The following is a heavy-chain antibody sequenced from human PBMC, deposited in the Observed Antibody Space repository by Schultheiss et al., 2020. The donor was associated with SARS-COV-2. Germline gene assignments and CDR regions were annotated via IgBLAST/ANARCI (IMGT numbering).Heavy chain of an antibody. CDR1: GFTFSSYA. CDR2: ISGSGGST. J-gene: IGHJ6*02. Sequence: GGSLRLSCAASGFTFSSYAMSWVRQAPGKGLEWVSAISGSGGSTYYADSVKGRFTISRDNSKNTLYLQMNSLRAEDTAVYYCARDGGYYDFWSGYYRGMDVWGQGTTVTVSS. D-gene: IGHD3-3*01. V-gene: IGHV3-23*01. CDR3: ARDGGYYDFWSGYYRGMDV.